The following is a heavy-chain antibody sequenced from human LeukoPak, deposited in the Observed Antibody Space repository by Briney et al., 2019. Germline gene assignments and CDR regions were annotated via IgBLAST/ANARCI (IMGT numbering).Heavy chain of an antibody. CDR2: ITSSSRYI. CDR3: ARVRHTFDP. Sequence: GGSLRLSCAASGFTFSDYSMTWVRQAPGKGLEWVSSITSSSRYIYYADSVKGRFSISSDDARSSLYLQMNSLRVEDTAVYYCARVRHTFDPWGPGTLVTVSS. CDR1: GFTFSDYS. D-gene: IGHD6-25*01. V-gene: IGHV3-21*01. J-gene: IGHJ5*02.